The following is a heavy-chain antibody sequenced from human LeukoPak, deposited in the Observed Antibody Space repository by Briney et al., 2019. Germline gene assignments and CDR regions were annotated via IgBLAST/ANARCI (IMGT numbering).Heavy chain of an antibody. CDR3: ARIASRYCSGGSCYQTASV. Sequence: ASVTVSCKASGGTFSSYAISWVRQAPGQGLEWMGRIIPILGIANYAQRFQGRVTITADKSTSTAYMELSSLRSEDTAVYYCARIASRYCSGGSCYQTASVWGQGTTVTVSS. J-gene: IGHJ6*02. CDR2: IIPILGIA. CDR1: GGTFSSYA. D-gene: IGHD2-15*01. V-gene: IGHV1-69*04.